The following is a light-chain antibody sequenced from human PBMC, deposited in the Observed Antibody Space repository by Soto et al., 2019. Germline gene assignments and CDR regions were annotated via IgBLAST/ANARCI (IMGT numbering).Light chain of an antibody. J-gene: IGLJ2*01. CDR2: DVT. CDR3: SSYAGNDIVL. CDR1: SSDVGGYTY. V-gene: IGLV2-8*01. Sequence: QSVLTQPLSASGSPGQSVTISCTGTSSDVGGYTYVSWYQQHPGKAPKLLIHDVTERPSGVPDRFSGSRSDSTASLTVSGLQAEDEADYYCSSYAGNDIVLFGGGTKLTVL.